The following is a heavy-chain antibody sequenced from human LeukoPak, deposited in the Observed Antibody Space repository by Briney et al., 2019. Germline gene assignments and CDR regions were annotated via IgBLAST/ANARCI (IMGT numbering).Heavy chain of an antibody. CDR3: ARGDSGGYSCLDY. J-gene: IGHJ4*02. Sequence: ASVRVSCKASGYTFTNYGLTWVRQAPGQGLEWMGWISGYNGNTDYAQKFQGRVTLTTDTSTSTAYMELGSLRSDDTAVYYCARGDSGGYSCLDYWGQGTLVTVSS. D-gene: IGHD3-22*01. CDR2: ISGYNGNT. V-gene: IGHV1-18*01. CDR1: GYTFTNYG.